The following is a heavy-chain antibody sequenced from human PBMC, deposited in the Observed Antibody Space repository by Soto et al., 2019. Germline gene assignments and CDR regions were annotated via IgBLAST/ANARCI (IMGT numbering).Heavy chain of an antibody. Sequence: SETLSLTCAISEDSVSSNSAAWNWIRQSPSRGLEWLGRTYYRSKWYNDYAVSVKSRITINPDTSKNQFSLQLNSVTPEDTAVYYCARGTPYSSGWSLQFFDYWGQGTLVTVSS. V-gene: IGHV6-1*01. CDR3: ARGTPYSSGWSLQFFDY. J-gene: IGHJ4*02. CDR1: EDSVSSNSAA. D-gene: IGHD6-19*01. CDR2: TYYRSKWYN.